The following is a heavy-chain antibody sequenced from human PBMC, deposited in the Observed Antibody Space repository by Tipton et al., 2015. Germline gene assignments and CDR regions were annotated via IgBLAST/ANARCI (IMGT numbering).Heavy chain of an antibody. J-gene: IGHJ4*02. D-gene: IGHD6-19*01. CDR3: ARDPPNSDWALDH. CDR2: IWYDGSRV. V-gene: IGHV3-33*01. Sequence: QVQLVQSGGGVVQPGRSLRLSCAASGFTFKTHAMHWVRQAPGKGLGWVGYIWYDGSRVDYADSVRGRFTISRDNFRNTVYLQRNSLRAEDTAIYYCARDPPNSDWALDHWGQGTPVTVSS. CDR1: GFTFKTHA.